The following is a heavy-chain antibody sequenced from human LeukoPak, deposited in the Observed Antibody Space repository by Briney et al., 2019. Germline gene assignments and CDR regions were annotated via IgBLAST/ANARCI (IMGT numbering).Heavy chain of an antibody. CDR1: GGSISSYY. V-gene: IGHV4-59*08. Sequence: PSETLSLTCTVPGGSISSYYWSWIRQPPGEGLEWIGHIYYSVSTNYNPSLKSRVAISVATSKHQFSLKRNSVTAAPKTGHYCARHAGGYDQFDYWGQGTLVTVSS. J-gene: IGHJ4*02. CDR3: ARHAGGYDQFDY. D-gene: IGHD5-12*01. CDR2: IYYSVST.